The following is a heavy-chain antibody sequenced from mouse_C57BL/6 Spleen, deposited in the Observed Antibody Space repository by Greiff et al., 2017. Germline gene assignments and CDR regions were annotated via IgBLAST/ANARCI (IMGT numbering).Heavy chain of an antibody. Sequence: QVQLQQPGAELVMPGASVKLSCKASGYTFTSYWMHWVKQRPGQGLEWIGEIDPSDSYTNYNQKFKGKSTLTVDKSSSTAYMQLSSLTSEDSAVYYCARLRRDWDAMDYWGQGTSVTVSS. D-gene: IGHD2-12*01. CDR2: IDPSDSYT. V-gene: IGHV1-69*01. J-gene: IGHJ4*01. CDR3: ARLRRDWDAMDY. CDR1: GYTFTSYW.